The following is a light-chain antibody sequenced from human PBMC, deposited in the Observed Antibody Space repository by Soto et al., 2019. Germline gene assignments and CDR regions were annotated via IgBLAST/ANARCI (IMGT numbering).Light chain of an antibody. CDR1: QSVSSSY. V-gene: IGKV3-20*01. Sequence: EIVLTQSPGTLSLSPGERATLSCRASQSVSSSYLAWYQQKPGQAPRLLIYGASSRATGIPDRFSGSGSGTDFTLTISRLGPEDFAVYYCQQYCSSPITIGPGTKVDSK. CDR3: QQYCSSPIT. CDR2: GAS. J-gene: IGKJ3*01.